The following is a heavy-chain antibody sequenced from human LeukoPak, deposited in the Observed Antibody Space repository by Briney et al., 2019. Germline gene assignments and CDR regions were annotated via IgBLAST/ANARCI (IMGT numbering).Heavy chain of an antibody. Sequence: SETLSLTCTVPGGSISSYYWSWIRQPPGKGLEWIGYIYYSGSTNYNPSLKSRVTISVDTSKNQFSLKLSSVTAADTAVYYCARAGRSGSYVNWFDPWGQGTLVTVSS. J-gene: IGHJ5*02. CDR3: ARAGRSGSYVNWFDP. V-gene: IGHV4-59*01. CDR2: IYYSGST. D-gene: IGHD3-10*01. CDR1: GGSISSYY.